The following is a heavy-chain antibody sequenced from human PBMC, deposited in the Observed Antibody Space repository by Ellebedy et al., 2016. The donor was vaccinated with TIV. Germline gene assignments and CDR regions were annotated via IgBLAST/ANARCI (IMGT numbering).Heavy chain of an antibody. CDR1: GFIFRIFS. CDR3: TTGFSTAWHDHC. J-gene: IGHJ4*02. V-gene: IGHV3-21*03. D-gene: IGHD3-3*01. CDR2: IRSTGSDK. Sequence: GESLKISCAASGFIFRIFSMNWVRQSPGKGLEWVSSIRSTGSDKYYAESVKGRFTISRDNAKNTLYLQMNSLKAEDTAVYYCTTGFSTAWHDHCWGQGTLVTVSS.